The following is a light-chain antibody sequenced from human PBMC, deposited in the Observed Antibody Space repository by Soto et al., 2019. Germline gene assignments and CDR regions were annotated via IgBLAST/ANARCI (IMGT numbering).Light chain of an antibody. Sequence: EIVLTQSPVTLSVSPGERATLSCRASQSVSSNLAWYQQRPGQAPRLLIVGASYRATGIPARFSGSGSGTDFTLTISSLEPEDFAVYYCQQRSNWPRRAFGPGTKVDIK. CDR1: QSVSSN. CDR2: GAS. CDR3: QQRSNWPRRA. J-gene: IGKJ3*01. V-gene: IGKV3-11*01.